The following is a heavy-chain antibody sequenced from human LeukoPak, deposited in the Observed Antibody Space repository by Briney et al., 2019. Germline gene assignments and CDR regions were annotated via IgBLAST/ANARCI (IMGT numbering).Heavy chain of an antibody. Sequence: SQTLSLTCTVSGGSISSGGYYWSWIRQHPGKGLEWIGYIYYSGSTNYNPSLKSRVTISVDTSKNQFSLKLSSVTAADTAVYYCARGDYYDSRGFDYWGQGTLVTVSS. CDR3: ARGDYYDSRGFDY. V-gene: IGHV4-31*03. J-gene: IGHJ4*02. D-gene: IGHD3-22*01. CDR1: GGSISSGGYY. CDR2: IYYSGST.